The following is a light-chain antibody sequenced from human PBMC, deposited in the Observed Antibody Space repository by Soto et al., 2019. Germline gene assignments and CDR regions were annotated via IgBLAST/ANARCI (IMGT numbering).Light chain of an antibody. J-gene: IGKJ5*01. CDR2: GAS. Sequence: IVMTQSPGTLSVSPGERATLSCRASQSVSSNLAWYQQKPGQAPRLLIYGASTRATGIPARFSGSGSGTEFTLTISSLQSEDFAVYYCQQYYNWPPRITFGQGTRLEIK. CDR3: QQYYNWPPRIT. CDR1: QSVSSN. V-gene: IGKV3-15*01.